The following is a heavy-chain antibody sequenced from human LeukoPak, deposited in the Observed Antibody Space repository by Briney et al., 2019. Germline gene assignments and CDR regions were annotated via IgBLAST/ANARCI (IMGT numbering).Heavy chain of an antibody. V-gene: IGHV3-23*01. CDR3: ARGPTGYCSSTSCSPLPYYYYMDV. CDR2: ISGSGGST. CDR1: GFTFSSHA. J-gene: IGHJ6*03. Sequence: GGSLRLSCAASGFTFSSHAMNWVRQAPGKGLEWVSVISGSGGSTYYADSVKGRFTISRDNSQNTLYLQMNSLRAEDTAVYYCARGPTGYCSSTSCSPLPYYYYMDVWGKGTTVTVSS. D-gene: IGHD2-2*01.